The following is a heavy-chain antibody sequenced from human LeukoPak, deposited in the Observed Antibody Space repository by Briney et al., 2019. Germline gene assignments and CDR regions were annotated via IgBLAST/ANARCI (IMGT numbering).Heavy chain of an antibody. V-gene: IGHV1-18*01. CDR1: GYTFTSYG. CDR3: ARTYYDFWSGYDPGILDY. D-gene: IGHD3-3*01. Sequence: GASVKVSGKASGYTFTSYGISWVRQAPGQGLEWMGWISAYNGNTNYAQKLQGRVTMTTDTSTSTAYMELRSLRSDDTAVYYCARTYYDFWSGYDPGILDYWGQGTLVTVSS. CDR2: ISAYNGNT. J-gene: IGHJ4*02.